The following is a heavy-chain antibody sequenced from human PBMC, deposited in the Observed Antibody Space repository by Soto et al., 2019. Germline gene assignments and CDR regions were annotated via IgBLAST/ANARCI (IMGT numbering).Heavy chain of an antibody. CDR1: GYIFTSYG. Sequence: QAHLVQSGPEVKKPGASVKVSCKGSGYIFTSYGIAWVRQAPGQGLEWMGWISAHNGNTEYAQKFQGRVTVTRDTSTRKAYLELRSLRSDDTALYYCARGRYGDYWGQGALVTVSS. D-gene: IGHD4-17*01. CDR3: ARGRYGDY. J-gene: IGHJ4*02. CDR2: ISAHNGNT. V-gene: IGHV1-18*01.